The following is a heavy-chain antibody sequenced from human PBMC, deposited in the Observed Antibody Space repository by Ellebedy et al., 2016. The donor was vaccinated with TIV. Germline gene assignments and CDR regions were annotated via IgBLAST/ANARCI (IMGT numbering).Heavy chain of an antibody. CDR2: IYYTGST. CDR3: ARERQSYDF. Sequence: MPSETLSLTCSVSGGSINRNLSYWGWSRQPPGNGLEWIGTIYYTGSTYDNPSLQSRVTISMDTSKNQFSLRLTSVTAADTAVYYCARERQSYDFWGQGTLVTVSS. V-gene: IGHV4-39*07. J-gene: IGHJ4*02. CDR1: GGSINRNLSY.